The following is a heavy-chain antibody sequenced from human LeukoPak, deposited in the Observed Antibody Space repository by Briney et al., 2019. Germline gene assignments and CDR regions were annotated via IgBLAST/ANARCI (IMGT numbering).Heavy chain of an antibody. CDR2: ITDSGGNT. D-gene: IGHD7-27*01. V-gene: IGHV3-23*01. CDR3: AKTAGDTYYRVFDY. J-gene: IGHJ4*02. Sequence: TGGSLRLSCAASAYTFKSYAMNWVRQAPGKGREWVSGITDSGGNTYYTDSVKGRFTISRDNSKNTVYLKMNSLRAEDMRKYYCAKTAGDTYYRVFDYWGQGILVTVSS. CDR1: AYTFKSYA.